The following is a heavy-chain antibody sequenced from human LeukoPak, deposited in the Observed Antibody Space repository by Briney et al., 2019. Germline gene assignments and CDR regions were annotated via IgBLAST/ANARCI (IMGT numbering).Heavy chain of an antibody. J-gene: IGHJ3*02. V-gene: IGHV3-48*04. Sequence: GGSLRLSCAASGFIFSSYSMNWVRQAPGKGLEWVSYISSSSSTIYYADSVKGRFTISRDNAKNSLNLQMNSLRAEDTAVYYCARDHYYDSSGYIPAGDVFDIWGQGTKVTVSS. CDR1: GFIFSSYS. D-gene: IGHD3-22*01. CDR2: ISSSSSTI. CDR3: ARDHYYDSSGYIPAGDVFDI.